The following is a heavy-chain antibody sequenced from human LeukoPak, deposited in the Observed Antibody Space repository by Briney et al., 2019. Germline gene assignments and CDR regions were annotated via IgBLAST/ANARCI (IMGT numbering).Heavy chain of an antibody. CDR2: LSRGGSTT. CDR1: GFAFNMFA. V-gene: IGHV3-48*01. D-gene: IGHD2-2*03. Sequence: GGSLRLSCAGTGFAFNMFAIDWVRQAPGKGLEWVSGLSRGGSTTNYADSVKGRFTISRDNAKNSLYLQMNSLRTEDTAVYYCARDGYCSSTSCLDIWGQGTMVTVSS. J-gene: IGHJ3*02. CDR3: ARDGYCSSTSCLDI.